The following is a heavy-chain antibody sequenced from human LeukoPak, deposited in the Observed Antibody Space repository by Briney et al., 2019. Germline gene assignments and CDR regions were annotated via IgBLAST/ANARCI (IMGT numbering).Heavy chain of an antibody. CDR2: IYSGGST. V-gene: IGHV3-53*01. J-gene: IGHJ4*02. D-gene: IGHD5-18*01. CDR3: ARGRYSYGPIYFDY. Sequence: GGSLRLSCAASGFTVSSNYMSWVRQAPGKGLEWVSVIYSGGSTYYADSVKGRFTISRDNSKNTLYLQMNGLRAEDTAVYYCARGRYSYGPIYFDYWGQGTLVTVSS. CDR1: GFTVSSNY.